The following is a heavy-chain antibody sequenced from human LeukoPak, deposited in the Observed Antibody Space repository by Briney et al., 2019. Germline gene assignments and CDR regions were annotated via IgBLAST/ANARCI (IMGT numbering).Heavy chain of an antibody. CDR2: ISWDGGST. V-gene: IGHV3-43D*04. CDR3: AKDGDCSGGSCYYYYYYYMDV. Sequence: QPGGSLRLSCAASGFTFDDYAMHWVRQAPGKGPEWVSLISWDGGSTYYADSVKGRFTISRDNSKNSLYLQMNSLRAEDTALYYCAKDGDCSGGSCYYYYYYYMDVWGKGTTVTVSS. CDR1: GFTFDDYA. D-gene: IGHD2-15*01. J-gene: IGHJ6*03.